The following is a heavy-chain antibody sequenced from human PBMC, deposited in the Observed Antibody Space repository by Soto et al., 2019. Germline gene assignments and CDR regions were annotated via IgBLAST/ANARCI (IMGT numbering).Heavy chain of an antibody. V-gene: IGHV4-31*03. CDR1: GVSISSGGYY. D-gene: IGHD6-13*01. Sequence: QVQLQESGPGLVKPSQTLSLTCTVSGVSISSGGYYWSWMRQHPGKGLQWIGNIYYSGSTNYNPSLKSRIIISLDTSKNQFSLKLSSVTAADTAVYFCARYRISGSWSKFDYWGQGTLVTVSS. CDR2: IYYSGST. J-gene: IGHJ4*02. CDR3: ARYRISGSWSKFDY.